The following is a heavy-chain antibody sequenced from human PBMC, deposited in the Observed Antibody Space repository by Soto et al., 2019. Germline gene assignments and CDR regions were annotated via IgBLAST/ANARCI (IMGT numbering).Heavy chain of an antibody. J-gene: IGHJ3*02. CDR3: VRQSVAAFDI. CDR1: GYSFTSYW. CDR2: IYPGDSDT. Sequence: LGESLKISCKGSGYSFTSYWIGWVRQMPGKGLEWMGIIYPGDSDTRYSPSFQGQVTISADKSISTAYLQWSSLKASDAAMYYCVRQSVAAFDIRGQGTMVTVSS. V-gene: IGHV5-51*01.